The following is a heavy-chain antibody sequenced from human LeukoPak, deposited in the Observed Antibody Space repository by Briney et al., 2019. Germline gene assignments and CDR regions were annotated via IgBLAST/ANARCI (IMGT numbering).Heavy chain of an antibody. V-gene: IGHV1-18*01. D-gene: IGHD3-22*01. Sequence: GASVKVSCKASGYTFTSYGISWVRQAPGQGLEWMGWISVYNGNTNYAQNFQDRVTMTTDTPTTTAYMELRSLRSDDTAVYFCARVDLYYDSSGYSRAANDYWGQGTLVTVSS. J-gene: IGHJ4*02. CDR1: GYTFTSYG. CDR3: ARVDLYYDSSGYSRAANDY. CDR2: ISVYNGNT.